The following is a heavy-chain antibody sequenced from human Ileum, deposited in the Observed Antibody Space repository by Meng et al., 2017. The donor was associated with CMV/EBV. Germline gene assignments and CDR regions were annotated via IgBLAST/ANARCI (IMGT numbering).Heavy chain of an antibody. D-gene: IGHD3-10*01. Sequence: ASVKVSCKASGYTFISYGISWLRQAPGQGLEWMGWISAYNGNTNYAQKLQGRVTMTTDTSTSTAYMELRSLRSDDTAVYYCARRLITMVRGVIADDYWGQGTLVTVSS. J-gene: IGHJ4*02. CDR3: ARRLITMVRGVIADDY. CDR2: ISAYNGNT. CDR1: GYTFISYG. V-gene: IGHV1-18*01.